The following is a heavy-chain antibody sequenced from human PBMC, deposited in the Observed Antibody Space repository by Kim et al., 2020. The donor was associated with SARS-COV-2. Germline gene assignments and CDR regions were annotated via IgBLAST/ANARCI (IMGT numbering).Heavy chain of an antibody. J-gene: IGHJ6*02. D-gene: IGHD3-10*01. CDR2: ISSSSSYI. CDR3: ARGVIYYYYYGMDV. CDR1: GFTFSSYS. Sequence: GGSLRLSCAASGFTFSSYSMNWVRQAPGKGLEWVSSISSSSSYIYYADSVKGRFTISRDNAKNSLYLQMNSLRAEDTAVYYCARGVIYYYYYGMDVWGQGTTVTVSS. V-gene: IGHV3-21*01.